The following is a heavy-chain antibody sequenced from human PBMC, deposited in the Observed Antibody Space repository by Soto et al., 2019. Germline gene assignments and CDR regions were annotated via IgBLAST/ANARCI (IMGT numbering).Heavy chain of an antibody. CDR3: ARGGTRRFTMIVVFWFDP. CDR2: INHSGST. J-gene: IGHJ5*02. V-gene: IGHV4-34*01. D-gene: IGHD3-22*01. CDR1: GGSFGGYY. Sequence: PSETLSLTCAVYGGSFGGYYWSWIRQPPGKGLEWIGEINHSGSTNYNPSLKSRVTISVDTSKNQFSLKLSSVTAADTAVYYCARGGTRRFTMIVVFWFDPWGQGTLVTVS.